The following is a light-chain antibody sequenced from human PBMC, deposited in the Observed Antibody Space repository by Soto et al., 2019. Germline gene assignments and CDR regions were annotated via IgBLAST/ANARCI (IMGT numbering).Light chain of an antibody. CDR1: SSDVGGYNY. CDR3: SSYAASDSFVV. CDR2: EVF. V-gene: IGLV2-8*01. Sequence: QSALTQPPSASGSPGQSVTISCAGTSSDVGGYNYVSWYQQHPGKAPKLMIYEVFKRPSGVPDRFSGSKSGNTASLTVSGRQAEDEADYYCSSYAASDSFVVFGGGTKLTVL. J-gene: IGLJ2*01.